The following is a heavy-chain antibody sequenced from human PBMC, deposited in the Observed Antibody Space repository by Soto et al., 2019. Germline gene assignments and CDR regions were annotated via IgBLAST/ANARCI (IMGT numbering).Heavy chain of an antibody. CDR3: ARSSKRPYYYDSSGYCLAY. CDR2: INPNSGGT. D-gene: IGHD3-22*01. Sequence: GALVKVSCKASGYTFTGYYMHWVRQAPGQGLEWMGWINPNSGGTNYAQKFQGRVTMTRDTSISTACMELSRLRSDDTAVYYCARSSKRPYYYDSSGYCLAYWGQGTLVTVLL. J-gene: IGHJ4*02. V-gene: IGHV1-2*02. CDR1: GYTFTGYY.